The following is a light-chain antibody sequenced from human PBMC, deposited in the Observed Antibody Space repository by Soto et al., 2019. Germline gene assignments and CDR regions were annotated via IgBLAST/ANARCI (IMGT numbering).Light chain of an antibody. Sequence: QSVLTQPASVSGSPGQSIAISCTGTSSDIGGYNYVSWYQQHPGKAPEVLIYDVSNRPSGVSNRFSGSKSGNTASLTISGLQAEDEADYYCSSYTSSSTYVFGSGTKVTV. CDR2: DVS. V-gene: IGLV2-14*03. CDR1: SSDIGGYNY. J-gene: IGLJ1*01. CDR3: SSYTSSSTYV.